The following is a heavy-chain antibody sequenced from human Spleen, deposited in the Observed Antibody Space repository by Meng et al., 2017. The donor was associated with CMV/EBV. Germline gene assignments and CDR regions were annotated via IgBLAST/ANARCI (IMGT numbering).Heavy chain of an antibody. V-gene: IGHV3-21*01. CDR3: VRDAIAATGSADH. J-gene: IGHJ4*02. D-gene: IGHD6-13*01. Sequence: GESLKISCAASGFTFSSYWMNWVRQAPGKGLEWVSTISSSGVDTYYADSLKGRFTISRDNAKNSLYLQMSSLRVEDTAVYYCVRDAIAATGSADHWGQGTLVTVSS. CDR2: ISSSGVDT. CDR1: GFTFSSYW.